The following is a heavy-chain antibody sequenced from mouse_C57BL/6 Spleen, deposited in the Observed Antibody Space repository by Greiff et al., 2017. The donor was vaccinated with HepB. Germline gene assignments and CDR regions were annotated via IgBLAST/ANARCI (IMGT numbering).Heavy chain of an antibody. V-gene: IGHV1-82*01. CDR2: IYPGDGDT. Sequence: QVQLKQSGPELVKPGASVKISCKASGYAFSSSWMNWVKQRPGKGLEWIGRIYPGDGDTNYNGKFKGKATLTADKSSSTAYMQLSSLTSEDSAVYFCARRDQKGAMDYWGQGTSVTVSS. D-gene: IGHD3-3*01. CDR3: ARRDQKGAMDY. J-gene: IGHJ4*01. CDR1: GYAFSSSW.